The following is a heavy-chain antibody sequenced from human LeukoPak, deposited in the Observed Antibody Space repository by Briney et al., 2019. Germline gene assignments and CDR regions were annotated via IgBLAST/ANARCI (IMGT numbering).Heavy chain of an antibody. CDR2: IRYDGSNK. CDR1: GFTFSSYG. CDR3: AKDGTTYYDFWSAIH. Sequence: GGSLRLSCAASGFTFSSYGMHWVRQAPGKGLEWVAFIRYDGSNKYYADSVKGRFTISRDNSKNTLYLQMNSLRAEDTAVYYCAKDGTTYYDFWSAIHWGQGTLVTVSS. D-gene: IGHD3-3*01. V-gene: IGHV3-30*02. J-gene: IGHJ4*02.